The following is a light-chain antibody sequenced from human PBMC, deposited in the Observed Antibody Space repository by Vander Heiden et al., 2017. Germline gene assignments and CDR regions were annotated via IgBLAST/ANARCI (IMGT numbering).Light chain of an antibody. CDR2: AAS. V-gene: IGKV1-17*03. CDR1: QGISNY. Sequence: DMQLAQSPSAMSASVGDRVTITCRASQGISNYLAWFQQKPGQVPKRLIYAASSLQSGVPSRFSGSGSGTEFTLTISSLQPEDFATYYCLQHNSYPWTFGQGTKVEIK. CDR3: LQHNSYPWT. J-gene: IGKJ1*01.